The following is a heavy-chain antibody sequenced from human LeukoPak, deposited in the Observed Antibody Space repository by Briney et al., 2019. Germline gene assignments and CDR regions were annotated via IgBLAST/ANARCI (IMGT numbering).Heavy chain of an antibody. CDR3: ARIVWAYGDYDVYYAFDI. J-gene: IGHJ3*02. V-gene: IGHV4-39*07. Sequence: SETLSLTCTGSAGSISSSSYYWGWIRQPPGKGLEWIGSIYYSGSTYYNPSLKSRVTISVDTSKNQFSLKLSSVTAADTAVYYCARIVWAYGDYDVYYAFDIWGQGTMVTVSS. CDR1: AGSISSSSYY. CDR2: IYYSGST. D-gene: IGHD4-17*01.